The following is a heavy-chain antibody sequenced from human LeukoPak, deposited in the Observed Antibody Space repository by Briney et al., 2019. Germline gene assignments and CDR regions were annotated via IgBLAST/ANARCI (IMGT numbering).Heavy chain of an antibody. D-gene: IGHD7-27*01. CDR1: GFTFDDYA. V-gene: IGHV3-9*01. CDR3: ARDIIGDGDY. J-gene: IGHJ4*02. CDR2: ISWNSGSM. Sequence: GRSLRLSCAASGFTFDDYAMHWVRQAPGKGLEWVSGISWNSGSMGYADSVKGRFTISRDNAKNSLYLQMNSLRAEDTAVYYCARDIIGDGDYWGQGTLVTVSS.